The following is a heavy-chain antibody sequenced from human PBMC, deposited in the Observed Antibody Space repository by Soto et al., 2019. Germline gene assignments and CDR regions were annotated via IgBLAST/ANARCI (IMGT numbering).Heavy chain of an antibody. D-gene: IGHD3-3*01. CDR3: AKVKYYDFWSGYYGYRKGGAFDI. Sequence: GGSLRLSCAASGFTFSSYGMHWVRQAPGKGLEWVAVISYDGSNKYYADSVKGRFTISRDNSKNTLYLQMNSLRDEDTAVYYCAKVKYYDFWSGYYGYRKGGAFDIWGQGTMVTVSS. CDR2: ISYDGSNK. J-gene: IGHJ3*02. V-gene: IGHV3-30*18. CDR1: GFTFSSYG.